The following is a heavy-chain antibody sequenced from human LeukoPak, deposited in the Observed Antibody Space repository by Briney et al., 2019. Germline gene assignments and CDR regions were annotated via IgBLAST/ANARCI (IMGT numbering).Heavy chain of an antibody. CDR3: ARVKASIAASDP. Sequence: ASVKVSCKASGYTFTSYDINWVRQATGRGLEWMGWMNPNSGNTGYAQKFQGRVTMTRNTSISTAYMELSSLRSEDTAVYYCARVKASIAASDPWGQGTLVTVSS. D-gene: IGHD6-6*01. V-gene: IGHV1-8*01. CDR2: MNPNSGNT. CDR1: GYTFTSYD. J-gene: IGHJ5*02.